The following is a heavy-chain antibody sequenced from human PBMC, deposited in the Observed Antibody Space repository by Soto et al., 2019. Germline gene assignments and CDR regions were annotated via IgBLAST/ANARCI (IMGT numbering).Heavy chain of an antibody. V-gene: IGHV3-74*01. Sequence: GGSLRLSCAASGFTFSSYWMHWVRQAPGKGLVWVSRINSDGSSTSYAESVKGRFTISRDNAKNTLYLQINSLRAEDTAVYYCARARGTIFGVGTNYGMDVWGQGTTVTVSS. CDR1: GFTFSSYW. D-gene: IGHD3-3*01. CDR2: INSDGSST. J-gene: IGHJ6*02. CDR3: ARARGTIFGVGTNYGMDV.